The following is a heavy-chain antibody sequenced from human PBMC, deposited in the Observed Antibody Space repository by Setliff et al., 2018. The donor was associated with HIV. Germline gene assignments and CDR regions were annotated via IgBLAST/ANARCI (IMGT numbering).Heavy chain of an antibody. Sequence: PSETLSLTCTVSGGSISSYYWSWISQPPGKGLEWIGEINHSGSTNNNPSPKSRVTISVDTSKNQFSLKLSPVTAADTSVYYCARAISGYSVLIRLDDAFDIWCQGTMVTVSS. CDR1: GGSISSYY. J-gene: IGHJ3*02. D-gene: IGHD3-22*01. CDR2: INHSGST. CDR3: ARAISGYSVLIRLDDAFDI. V-gene: IGHV4-34*01.